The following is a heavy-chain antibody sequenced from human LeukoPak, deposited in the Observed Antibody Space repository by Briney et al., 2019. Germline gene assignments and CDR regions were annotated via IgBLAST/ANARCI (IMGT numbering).Heavy chain of an antibody. V-gene: IGHV3-74*01. D-gene: IGHD2-2*01. Sequence: GGSLRLSCAASGFTSYSYWMHWVRQAPGKGLVWVSRINIDGSRIDYADSVKGRFTMSRDIAKNTLYLQMNSLRADDTAVYYCAREVEEVPGAMGVYYYYYMDVWGNGTTVTVSS. CDR1: GFTSYSYW. CDR2: INIDGSRI. CDR3: AREVEEVPGAMGVYYYYYMDV. J-gene: IGHJ6*03.